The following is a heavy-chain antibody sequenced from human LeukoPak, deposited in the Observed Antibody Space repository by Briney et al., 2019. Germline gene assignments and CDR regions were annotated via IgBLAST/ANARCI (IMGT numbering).Heavy chain of an antibody. CDR2: INPNSGGT. CDR3: ARVKKTRQWFGELLSRYWFDP. D-gene: IGHD3-10*01. V-gene: IGHV1-2*02. J-gene: IGHJ5*02. CDR1: GYTFTGYY. Sequence: ASVKVSCKASGYTFTGYYMHWVRQAPGQGLEWMGWINPNSGGTNYAQKFQGRVTITRNTSISTAYMELSSLRSEDTAVYCCARVKKTRQWFGELLSRYWFDPWGQGTLVTVSS.